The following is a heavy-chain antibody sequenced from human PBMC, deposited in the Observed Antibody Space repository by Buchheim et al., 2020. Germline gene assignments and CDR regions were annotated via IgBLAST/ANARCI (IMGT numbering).Heavy chain of an antibody. CDR1: GFTFSSYG. D-gene: IGHD4-11*01. V-gene: IGHV3-30*18. CDR3: AKDHYSNYGYFDY. Sequence: QVQLVESGGGVVQPGRSLRLSCAASGFTFSSYGMHWVRQAPGKGLEWVAVISYDGSNKYYADSVKGRFTISRDNSKNTLYLQMNSLRAEDTAVYYCAKDHYSNYGYFDYWGQGTL. CDR2: ISYDGSNK. J-gene: IGHJ4*02.